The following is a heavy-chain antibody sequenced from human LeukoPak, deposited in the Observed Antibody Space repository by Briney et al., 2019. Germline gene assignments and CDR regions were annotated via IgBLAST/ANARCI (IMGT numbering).Heavy chain of an antibody. V-gene: IGHV3-48*01. CDR1: GLTFSSYT. Sequence: GGSLRLSCAASGLTFSSYTMNWVRQAPGTGLEWVSSISGSSSTIYYADSVKGRFTISRDNAKNSLYLQMNSLRAEDTAVYYCAVAIVVLSAAPPYWGQGTLVTVSS. J-gene: IGHJ4*02. D-gene: IGHD2-15*01. CDR2: ISGSSSTI. CDR3: AVAIVVLSAAPPY.